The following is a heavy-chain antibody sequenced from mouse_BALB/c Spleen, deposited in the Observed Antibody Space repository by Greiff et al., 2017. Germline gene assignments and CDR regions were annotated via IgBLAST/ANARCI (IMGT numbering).Heavy chain of an antibody. J-gene: IGHJ3*01. CDR2: ISYDGSN. CDR3: ASTMITTAWFAY. V-gene: IGHV3-6*02. D-gene: IGHD2-4*01. Sequence: VQLQQSGPGLVKPSQSLSLTCSVTGYSITSGYYWNWIRQFPGNKLEWMGYISYDGSNNYNPSLKNRISITRDTSKNQFFLKLNSVTTEDTATYYCASTMITTAWFAYWGQGTLVTVSA. CDR1: GYSITSGYY.